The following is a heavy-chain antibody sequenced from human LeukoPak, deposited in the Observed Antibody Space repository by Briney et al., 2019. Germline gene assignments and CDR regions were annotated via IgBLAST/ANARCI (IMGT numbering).Heavy chain of an antibody. CDR1: GFTFSSYS. J-gene: IGHJ3*02. D-gene: IGHD3-22*01. Sequence: PGGSLRLSCAASGFTFSSYSMNWVRQAPGKGLEWVSSISSSSSYIYYADSVKGRFTISRDNAKNSLYLQMNSLRAEDTAVYYCARDGNYYVSSGYYWDDAFDIWGQGTMVTVSS. V-gene: IGHV3-21*01. CDR2: ISSSSSYI. CDR3: ARDGNYYVSSGYYWDDAFDI.